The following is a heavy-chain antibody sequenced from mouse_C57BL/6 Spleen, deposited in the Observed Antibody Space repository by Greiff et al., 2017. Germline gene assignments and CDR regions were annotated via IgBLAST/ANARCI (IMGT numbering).Heavy chain of an antibody. CDR2: INPSTGGT. J-gene: IGHJ3*01. Sequence: VQLQQSGPELVKPGASVKISCKASGYSFTGYYMNWVKQSPEKSLEWIGEINPSTGGTTYNQKFKAKATLTVDKSSSTAYMQLKSLTSEDSAVXYCARDGYYSTWFAYWGQGTLVTVSA. D-gene: IGHD2-3*01. CDR1: GYSFTGYY. V-gene: IGHV1-42*01. CDR3: ARDGYYSTWFAY.